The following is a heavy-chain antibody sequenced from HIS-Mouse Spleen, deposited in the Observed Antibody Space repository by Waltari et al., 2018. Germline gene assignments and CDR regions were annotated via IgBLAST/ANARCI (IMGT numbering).Heavy chain of an antibody. Sequence: QVTLRESGPALVKPTQTLTLTCTFSGFSLSTSGRCVSGISQPPGKALEWLARIDWDDDKYYSTSLKTMLTISRHTSTNQVVLTMTNMDPLDTATYYCARIAEGYTSGWYAFDYWGQGTLVTVSS. CDR1: GFSLSTSGRC. V-gene: IGHV2-70*15. CDR3: ARIAEGYTSGWYAFDY. CDR2: IDWDDDK. D-gene: IGHD6-19*01. J-gene: IGHJ4*02.